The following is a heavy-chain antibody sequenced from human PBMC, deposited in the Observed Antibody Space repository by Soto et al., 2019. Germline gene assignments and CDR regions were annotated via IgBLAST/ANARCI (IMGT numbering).Heavy chain of an antibody. Sequence: EVQLVESGGGLVKPGGSLRLSCAASGFTFSSYSMNWVRQAPGKGLEWVSSISSSSSYIYYADSVKGRFTISRDNAKHSLYLQMNSLTAEDTAVYYGARGDSPYVDLRGRGTLVTVAS. CDR2: ISSSSSYI. CDR1: GFTFSSYS. D-gene: IGHD2-15*01. J-gene: IGHJ2*01. V-gene: IGHV3-21*01. CDR3: ARGDSPYVDL.